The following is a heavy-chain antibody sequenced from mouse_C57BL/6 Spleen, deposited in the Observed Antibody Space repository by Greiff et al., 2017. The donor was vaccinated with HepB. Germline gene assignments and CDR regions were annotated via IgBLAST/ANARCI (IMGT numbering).Heavy chain of an antibody. CDR2: IWRGGST. CDR3: AKSIYYDYDGAMDY. D-gene: IGHD2-4*01. CDR1: GFSLTSYG. V-gene: IGHV2-5*01. Sequence: VQLQQSGPGLVQPSQSLSITCTVSGFSLTSYGVHWVRQSPGKGLEWLGVIWRGGSTDYNAAFMSRLSITKDNSKSQVFFKMNSLQADDTAIYYWAKSIYYDYDGAMDYWGQGTSVTVSS. J-gene: IGHJ4*01.